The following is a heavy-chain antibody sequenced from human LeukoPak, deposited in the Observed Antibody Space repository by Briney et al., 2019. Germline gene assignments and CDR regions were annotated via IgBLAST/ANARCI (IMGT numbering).Heavy chain of an antibody. CDR1: GYTFTSYG. J-gene: IGHJ5*02. CDR3: ARAEGSSSSWYSARGNSPNWFDP. V-gene: IGHV1-18*01. D-gene: IGHD6-13*01. CDR2: ISAYNGNT. Sequence: ASVKVSCKASGYTFTSYGISWVRQAPGQGLEWMGRISAYNGNTNYAQKLQGRVTMTTDTSTSTAYMELRSLRSDDTAVYYCARAEGSSSSWYSARGNSPNWFDPWGQGTLVTVSS.